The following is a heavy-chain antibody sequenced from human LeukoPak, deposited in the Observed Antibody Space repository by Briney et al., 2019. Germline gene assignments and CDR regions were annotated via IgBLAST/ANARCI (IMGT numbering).Heavy chain of an antibody. D-gene: IGHD6-19*01. J-gene: IGHJ4*02. Sequence: ASVKVSCKASGGTFSSYTISWVRHAPGQGLEWMGGIIPIFGTANYAQKFQGRVTITADESTSTAYMELSSLRSEDTAVYYCARGGSGWSNFDYWGQGTLVTGSS. CDR2: IIPIFGTA. CDR3: ARGGSGWSNFDY. CDR1: GGTFSSYT. V-gene: IGHV1-69*13.